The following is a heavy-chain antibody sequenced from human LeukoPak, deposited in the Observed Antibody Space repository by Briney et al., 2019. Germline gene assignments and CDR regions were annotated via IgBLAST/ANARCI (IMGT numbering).Heavy chain of an antibody. V-gene: IGHV1-69*13. CDR1: GYTFTSYD. J-gene: IGHJ5*02. Sequence: ASVKVSCKASGYTFTSYDISWVRQAPGQGLEWMGGIIPIFGTANYAQKFQGRVTITADESTSTAYMELSSLRSEDTAVYYCARESIRGASTWGQGTLVTVSS. D-gene: IGHD3-10*01. CDR2: IIPIFGTA. CDR3: ARESIRGAST.